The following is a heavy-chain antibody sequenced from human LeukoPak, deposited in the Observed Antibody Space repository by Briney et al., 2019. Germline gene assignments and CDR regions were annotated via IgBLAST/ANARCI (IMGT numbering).Heavy chain of an antibody. CDR1: GYTFTGYY. CDR3: ARYPLSYSSNWHYYFDY. CDR2: INPSGGST. D-gene: IGHD6-13*01. Sequence: ASVKVSCKASGYTFTGYYMHWVRQAPGQGLEWMGIINPSGGSTSYAQKFQGRLTMTRDTSTSTVYVELSSLRSEDTAVYYCARYPLSYSSNWHYYFDYWGQGTLLTVSS. V-gene: IGHV1-46*01. J-gene: IGHJ4*02.